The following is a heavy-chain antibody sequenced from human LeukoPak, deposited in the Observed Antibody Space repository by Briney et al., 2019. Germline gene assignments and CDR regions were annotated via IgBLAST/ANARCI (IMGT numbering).Heavy chain of an antibody. CDR3: AKAFGSWYSFDY. D-gene: IGHD6-13*01. J-gene: IGHJ4*02. Sequence: EGSLRLSCTASGFTFSNYGMHWVRQAPAKGLEWVAFVRFDESNEYYADSMKGRFTISRDNSKNTLYLQMNSLRAEDTAVYYCAKAFGSWYSFDYWGQGTLVTVSS. V-gene: IGHV3-30*02. CDR1: GFTFSNYG. CDR2: VRFDESNE.